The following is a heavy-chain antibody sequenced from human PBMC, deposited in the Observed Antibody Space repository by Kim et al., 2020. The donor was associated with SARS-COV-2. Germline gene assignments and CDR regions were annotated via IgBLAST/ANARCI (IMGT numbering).Heavy chain of an antibody. Sequence: GSTYYADSVKGRFTISGDNSKNTLYLQMNSLRAEDTAVYYCAKDHGGYFQHWGQGTLVTVSS. J-gene: IGHJ1*01. CDR2: GST. V-gene: IGHV3-23*01. CDR3: AKDHGGYFQH.